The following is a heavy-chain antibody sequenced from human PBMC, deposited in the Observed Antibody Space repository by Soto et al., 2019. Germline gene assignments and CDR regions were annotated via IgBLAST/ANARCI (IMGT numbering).Heavy chain of an antibody. CDR3: ARGFRGASSNWLDY. J-gene: IGHJ5*01. CDR2: MNRGGGT. D-gene: IGHD3-10*01. Sequence: QVQLQLWGAGLLKPSETLSLTCAVYGGSFSGYSWSWIRQPPGKGLEWIGEMNRGGGTNYSPSLKSRVTISVDTSKKQFSLKLSSVTAADTAVYYCARGFRGASSNWLDYWGQGTLVTVSS. V-gene: IGHV4-34*01. CDR1: GGSFSGYS.